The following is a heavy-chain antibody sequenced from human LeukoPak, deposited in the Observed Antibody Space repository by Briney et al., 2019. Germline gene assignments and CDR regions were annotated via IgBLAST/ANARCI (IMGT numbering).Heavy chain of an antibody. D-gene: IGHD3-10*01. CDR1: GFTFSNYW. Sequence: GGSLRLSCAASGFTFSNYWMHWIRQVPGKGLVWVSQIKTDGSITRYADSVKGRFTISRDNAKNTVYLQMNSLRAEDTAVYYCARDPGRVRGVLGFDYWGQGIPVTVSS. CDR3: ARDPGRVRGVLGFDY. V-gene: IGHV3-74*01. CDR2: IKTDGSIT. J-gene: IGHJ4*02.